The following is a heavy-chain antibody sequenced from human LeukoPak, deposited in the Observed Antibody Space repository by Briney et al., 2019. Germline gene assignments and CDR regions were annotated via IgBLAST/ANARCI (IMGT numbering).Heavy chain of an antibody. V-gene: IGHV3-23*01. J-gene: IGHJ4*02. Sequence: GGSLRLSCAASGFTFSSYGMSWVRQAPGKGLEWVSTISASGFSTYFADSVKGRFTISSDSSRNTLYLQMDSLRAEDTALYYCAKSTTSGTTGYWADWGQGTLVTVSS. CDR2: ISASGFST. D-gene: IGHD3-9*01. CDR3: AKSTTSGTTGYWAD. CDR1: GFTFSSYG.